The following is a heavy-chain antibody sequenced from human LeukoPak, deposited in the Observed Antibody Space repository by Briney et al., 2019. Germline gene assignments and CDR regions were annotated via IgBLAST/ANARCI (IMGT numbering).Heavy chain of an antibody. CDR1: GGTFSSYA. J-gene: IGHJ6*02. CDR2: IIPIFGTA. CDR3: ARDDIVVVPAAIYDYYYYYGMDV. D-gene: IGHD2-2*01. Sequence: ASVKVSCKASGGTFSSYAISWVRQAPGQGLEWMGGIIPIFGTANYAQKFQGRVTITADESTSTAYMELSSLRSEDTAVYYCARDDIVVVPAAIYDYYYYYGMDVWGQGTTVTVSS. V-gene: IGHV1-69*01.